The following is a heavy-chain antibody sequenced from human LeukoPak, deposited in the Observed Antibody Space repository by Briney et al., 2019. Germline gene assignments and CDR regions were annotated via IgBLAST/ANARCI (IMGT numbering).Heavy chain of an antibody. J-gene: IGHJ5*02. Sequence: GASVKVSXKASGYTFTSYGISWVRQAPGQGLEWMGWISAYNGNTKYAQKLQGRVTMTTDTSTSTAYMELRSLRSDDTAVYYCARDEGYCSSTSCYSPYNWFDPWGQGTLVTVSS. CDR2: ISAYNGNT. V-gene: IGHV1-18*01. CDR3: ARDEGYCSSTSCYSPYNWFDP. D-gene: IGHD2-2*01. CDR1: GYTFTSYG.